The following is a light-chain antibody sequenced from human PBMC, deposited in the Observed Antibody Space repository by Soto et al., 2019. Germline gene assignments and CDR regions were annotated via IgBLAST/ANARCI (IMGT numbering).Light chain of an antibody. V-gene: IGLV2-14*03. J-gene: IGLJ3*02. CDR1: NSDIGAYKY. Sequence: QSVLTQPASVSGSPGQSITLSCTGSNSDIGAYKYVSWYQQHPGKAPKLIIFEVSDRPPGVSNRFSGSKSGNTASLTISGLQADDEADYYCSSYTDTNPLGVFGGGTKLTVL. CDR2: EVS. CDR3: SSYTDTNPLGV.